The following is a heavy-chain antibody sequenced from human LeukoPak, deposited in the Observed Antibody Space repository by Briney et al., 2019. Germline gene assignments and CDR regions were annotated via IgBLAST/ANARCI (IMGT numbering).Heavy chain of an antibody. CDR1: GFTLSDYW. D-gene: IGHD1-1*01. J-gene: IGHJ4*02. V-gene: IGHV3-7*01. CDR2: MNQDGSDK. CDR3: ARESTEERPGC. Sequence: GGSLRLSCAASGFTLSDYWMSWVRQAPERGLEWVANMNQDGSDKNYVDSVKGRFTISRDDATNSLHLQMNSLRVEDTAVYYCARESTEERPGCWGQGTLVTVSS.